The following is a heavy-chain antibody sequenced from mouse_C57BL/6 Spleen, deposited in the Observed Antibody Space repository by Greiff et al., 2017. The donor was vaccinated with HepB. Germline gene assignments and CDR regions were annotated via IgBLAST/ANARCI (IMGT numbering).Heavy chain of an antibody. CDR1: GFSLTSYA. J-gene: IGHJ2*01. CDR3: ARSSGYYGSRGYYFDY. V-gene: IGHV2-9-1*01. D-gene: IGHD1-1*01. Sequence: QVQLQQSGPGLVAPSQSLSITCTVSGFSLTSYAISWVRQPPGKGLEWLGVIWTGGGTNYNSALKSRLSISKDNSKSQVFLKMNSLQTDDTARYYCARSSGYYGSRGYYFDYWGQGTTLTVSS. CDR2: IWTGGGT.